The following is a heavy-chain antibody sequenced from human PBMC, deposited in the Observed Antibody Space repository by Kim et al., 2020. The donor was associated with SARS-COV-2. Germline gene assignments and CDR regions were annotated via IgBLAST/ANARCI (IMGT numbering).Heavy chain of an antibody. V-gene: IGHV3-30*18. Sequence: GGSLRLSCAASGLTFSSYGMHWVRQAPGKGLEWVAFISSDGSNKYYADSVEGRFTISRDNSKNALFPQMNSLRAEDTAMYYCAKGGMTTPIDHDYWGQGTLVTVSS. CDR2: ISSDGSNK. J-gene: IGHJ4*02. CDR3: AKGGMTTPIDHDY. CDR1: GLTFSSYG.